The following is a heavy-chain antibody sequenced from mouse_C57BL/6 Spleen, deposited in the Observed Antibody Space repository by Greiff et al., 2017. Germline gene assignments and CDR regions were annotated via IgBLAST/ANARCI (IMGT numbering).Heavy chain of an antibody. CDR2: FYPGSGSI. J-gene: IGHJ2*01. Sequence: QVQLQQSGAELVKPGASVKLSCKASGYTFTEYTIHWVKQRSGQGLEWIGWFYPGSGSIKYNEKFKDKATLTADKSSSTVYMELSRLTSEDSAVXFCARHEGDYGSTYYSFDNWGQGTTLTVSS. CDR1: GYTFTEYT. D-gene: IGHD1-1*01. V-gene: IGHV1-62-2*01. CDR3: ARHEGDYGSTYYSFDN.